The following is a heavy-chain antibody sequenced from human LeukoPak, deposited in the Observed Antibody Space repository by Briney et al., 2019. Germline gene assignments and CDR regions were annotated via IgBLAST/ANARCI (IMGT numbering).Heavy chain of an antibody. CDR2: TNPNSSGT. CDR3: ARDIFTVPARNAFDI. J-gene: IGHJ3*02. V-gene: IGHV1-2*02. D-gene: IGHD4-11*01. Sequence: APVKVSCKASRYTFTGYYMHWVRQAPGQGLEWMGWTNPNSSGTSYAQKFQGRVTMTRDTSINTAYMELSSLISDDTAVYYCARDIFTVPARNAFDIWGQGTMVTVSS. CDR1: RYTFTGYY.